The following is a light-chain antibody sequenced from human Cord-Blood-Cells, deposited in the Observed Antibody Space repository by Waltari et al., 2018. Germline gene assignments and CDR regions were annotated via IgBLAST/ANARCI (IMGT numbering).Light chain of an antibody. V-gene: IGLV2-23*01. CDR2: EGS. J-gene: IGLJ2*01. CDR3: CSYAGSSTVV. Sequence: QSALTQPASVSGSPGQSITISCTGTSSDVGSYNLVSWYQQHPGKAPKPMIYEGSKRPSGVSNRFPGSKSGNTASLTISGLQAEDEADYCCCSYAGSSTVVFGGGTKLTGL. CDR1: SSDVGSYNL.